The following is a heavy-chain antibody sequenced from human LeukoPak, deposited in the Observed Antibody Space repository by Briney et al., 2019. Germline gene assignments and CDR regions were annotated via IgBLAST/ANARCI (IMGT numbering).Heavy chain of an antibody. D-gene: IGHD6-19*01. CDR2: IYSGGST. CDR1: GFTVSSNY. J-gene: IGHJ4*02. Sequence: GGSLRLSCAASGFTVSSNYMSWVRQAPGKGLEWVSVIYSGGSTYYADSVKGRFTISRDNSKNTLYLQMNSLRAEDTAVYYCAKDRTYSGWSYYFDYWGQGTLVTVSS. CDR3: AKDRTYSGWSYYFDY. V-gene: IGHV3-53*05.